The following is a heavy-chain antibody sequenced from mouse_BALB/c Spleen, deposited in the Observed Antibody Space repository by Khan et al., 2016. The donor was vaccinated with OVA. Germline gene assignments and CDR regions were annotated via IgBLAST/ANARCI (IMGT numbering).Heavy chain of an antibody. D-gene: IGHD2-14*01. CDR3: ARAYDRYDRCYAMDY. Sequence: QVQLQQSGPGLVAPSQSLSITCTVSGFSLSRYNIHWVRQPPGKGLEWLGMIWGGGGTDYNSTLKSRLSITKDNSESHVFLKMNSLQTDDTAMYYWARAYDRYDRCYAMDYRGQR. CDR1: GFSLSRYN. CDR2: IWGGGGT. V-gene: IGHV2-6-4*01. J-gene: IGHJ4*01.